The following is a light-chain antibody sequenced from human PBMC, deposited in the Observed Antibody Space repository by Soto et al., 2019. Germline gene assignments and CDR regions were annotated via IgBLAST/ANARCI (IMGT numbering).Light chain of an antibody. Sequence: EIELTDSPATFSLSPGETATLSCSASQNVDKFLAWYQQRPGQPPRLLIFDSSNRATGVPVRFSGSGSGTVFTLTISSLETEDSAVYYGQQRNNWPTITFCQGTRLEI. CDR2: DSS. CDR3: QQRNNWPTIT. J-gene: IGKJ5*01. CDR1: QNVDKF. V-gene: IGKV3-11*01.